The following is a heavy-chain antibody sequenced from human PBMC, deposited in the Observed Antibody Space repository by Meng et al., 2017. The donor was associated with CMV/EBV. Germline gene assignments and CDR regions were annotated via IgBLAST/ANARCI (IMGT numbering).Heavy chain of an antibody. CDR3: ARDAVGATEIDY. CDR1: GGSISSSSYY. D-gene: IGHD1-26*01. J-gene: IGHJ4*02. V-gene: IGHV4-39*07. CDR2: IYYSGST. Sequence: PETLSLTCTVSGGSISSSSYYWGWIRQPPGKGLEWIGSIYYSGSTYYNPSLKSRVTISVDTSKNQFSLKLSSVTAADTAVYYCARDAVGATEIDYWGQGTLVTVSS.